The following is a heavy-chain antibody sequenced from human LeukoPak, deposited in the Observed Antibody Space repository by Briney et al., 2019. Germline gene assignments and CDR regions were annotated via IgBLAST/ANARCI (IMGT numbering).Heavy chain of an antibody. CDR2: IYYSGTT. Sequence: SQTLSLTCTVSGGSISSGDFYWSWIRQHPGKGLEWIGYIYYSGTTYYSPSLKSRVTISLDTTKNQFSLKLSSVTAADTAVYYCAREILGGFNPVAYWGQGTLVTVSS. V-gene: IGHV4-31*03. J-gene: IGHJ4*02. CDR3: AREILGGFNPVAY. CDR1: GGSISSGDFY. D-gene: IGHD4-23*01.